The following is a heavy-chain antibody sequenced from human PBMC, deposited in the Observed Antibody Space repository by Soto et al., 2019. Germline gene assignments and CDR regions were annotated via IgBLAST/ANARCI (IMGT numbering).Heavy chain of an antibody. CDR1: GFSLSTSGVG. Sequence: QITLKESGPTLVKPTQTLTLTCTFSGFSLSTSGVGVGWIRQPPGKALEWLAVIYWDDDKRYSSSLKSRLTITKHPSNTHVVLTMTNMAPVDTATYYCAHHPYYGLGSYSFDYWGQGILVTVSS. J-gene: IGHJ4*02. CDR3: AHHPYYGLGSYSFDY. V-gene: IGHV2-5*02. CDR2: IYWDDDK. D-gene: IGHD3-10*01.